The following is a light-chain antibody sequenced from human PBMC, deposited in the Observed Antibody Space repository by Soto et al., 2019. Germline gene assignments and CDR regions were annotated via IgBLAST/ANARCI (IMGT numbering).Light chain of an antibody. Sequence: EIVLTQSPATLSLSPGERATLSCRASQSVSSYLAWYQQKPGRTPRLLIYNASNRATGIPARFSGGGSGTDFALTISRLEPEDFADYYCQQRSNWPWTFGQGTKVEIK. CDR1: QSVSSY. J-gene: IGKJ1*01. CDR2: NAS. V-gene: IGKV3-11*01. CDR3: QQRSNWPWT.